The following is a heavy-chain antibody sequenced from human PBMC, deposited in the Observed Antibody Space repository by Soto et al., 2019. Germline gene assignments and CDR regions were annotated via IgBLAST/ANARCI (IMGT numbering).Heavy chain of an antibody. Sequence: PGESLKISCKGSGYSFTSYWISWVRQMPGKGLEWMGRIDPSDSYTNYSPSFQGHVTISADKSISTAYLQWSSLKASDTAMYYCARSVWWSDANYYYGMDVWGQGTTVTVSS. CDR2: IDPSDSYT. CDR3: ARSVWWSDANYYYGMDV. D-gene: IGHD2-15*01. J-gene: IGHJ6*02. CDR1: GYSFTSYW. V-gene: IGHV5-10-1*01.